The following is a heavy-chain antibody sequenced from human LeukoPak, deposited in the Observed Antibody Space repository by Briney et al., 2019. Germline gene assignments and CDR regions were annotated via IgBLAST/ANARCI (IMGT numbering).Heavy chain of an antibody. CDR3: AKDRNSGNNWFDP. J-gene: IGHJ5*02. V-gene: IGHV3-66*01. CDR1: GFTVSSNY. Sequence: PGGSLRLSCAASGFTVSSNYMSWVRQAPGKGLEWVSVIYSGGSTYYADSVKGRFTISRDNSKNTLYLQMNSLRAEDTAVYYCAKDRNSGNNWFDPWGQGTLVTVSS. D-gene: IGHD1-26*01. CDR2: IYSGGST.